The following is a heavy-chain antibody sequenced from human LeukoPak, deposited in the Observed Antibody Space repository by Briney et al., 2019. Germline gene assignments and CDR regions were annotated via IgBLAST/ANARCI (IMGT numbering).Heavy chain of an antibody. J-gene: IGHJ4*02. V-gene: IGHV3-33*01. CDR1: GFTFSTYG. D-gene: IGHD5-18*01. CDR3: ARALSAMVPDY. CDR2: IRYDGSNK. Sequence: GGSLRLSCAASGFTFSTYGMHWVRQAPGKGPEWVAVIRYDGSNKNYGDSVKGRFTISRDNSKNTLYLQMNSLRAGDTAVYYCARALSAMVPDYWGQGTLLTVSS.